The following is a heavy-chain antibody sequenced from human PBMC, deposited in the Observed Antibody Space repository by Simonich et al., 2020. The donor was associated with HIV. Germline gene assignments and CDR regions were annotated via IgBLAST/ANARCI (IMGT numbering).Heavy chain of an antibody. CDR1: GGTFSSYS. CDR3: ARSHRYDSSSYLDY. D-gene: IGHD3-22*01. CDR2: ISEYHGNT. V-gene: IGHV1-18*01. Sequence: VQSGAEVKKPGSSVKVSCKPSGGTFSSYSITWVRQAPGQGREWMGWISEYHGNTNHAQKLQGRVTMTTDTSTSTAYMELRSLRSDDTAVYYCARSHRYDSSSYLDYWGQGTLVTVSS. J-gene: IGHJ4*02.